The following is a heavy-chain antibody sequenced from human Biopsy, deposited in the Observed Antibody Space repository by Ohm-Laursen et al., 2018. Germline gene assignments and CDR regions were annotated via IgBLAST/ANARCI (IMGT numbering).Heavy chain of an antibody. V-gene: IGHV3-33*01. CDR1: GFNFSAYA. CDR3: VTDRLDDITKVRGIMID. J-gene: IGHJ4*02. D-gene: IGHD3-10*01. Sequence: RSLRLSCAASGFNFSAYAMHWVRQAPDKGLEWVALTWDDGSHQCYADSVKGRFTISRDNSKNSLYLHINTLRVEDTAVYYCVTDRLDDITKVRGIMIDWGQGTLVIVSS. CDR2: TWDDGSHQ.